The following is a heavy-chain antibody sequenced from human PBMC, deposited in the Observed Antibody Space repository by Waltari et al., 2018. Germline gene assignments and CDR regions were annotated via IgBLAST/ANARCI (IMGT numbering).Heavy chain of an antibody. Sequence: QVQLVESGGGVVQPGRSLRLSCAASGFTFSSYGMHWVRPAPGKGLEWVAVIWYDGSNKYYADSVKGRFTISRDNSKNTLYLQMNSLRAEDTAVYYCARDRYYDILTGYEYWGQGTLVTVSS. CDR2: IWYDGSNK. D-gene: IGHD3-9*01. CDR1: GFTFSSYG. V-gene: IGHV3-33*01. J-gene: IGHJ4*02. CDR3: ARDRYYDILTGYEY.